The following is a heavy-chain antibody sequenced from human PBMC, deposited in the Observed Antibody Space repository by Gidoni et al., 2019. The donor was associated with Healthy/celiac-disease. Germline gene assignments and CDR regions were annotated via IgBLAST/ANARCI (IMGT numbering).Heavy chain of an antibody. J-gene: IGHJ4*02. CDR1: GSPFPVYY. V-gene: IGHV1-2*04. Sequence: QVQLVQSGAEVKKPGASVKVSCKASGSPFPVYYMHWVRQAPGQGLESMGWINPNSGGTNYAQKFQGWVTMTRDTSISTAYMELSRLRSDDTAVYYCARGSQWGCSSTSCYDYFDYWGQGTLVTVSS. CDR3: ARGSQWGCSSTSCYDYFDY. CDR2: INPNSGGT. D-gene: IGHD2-2*01.